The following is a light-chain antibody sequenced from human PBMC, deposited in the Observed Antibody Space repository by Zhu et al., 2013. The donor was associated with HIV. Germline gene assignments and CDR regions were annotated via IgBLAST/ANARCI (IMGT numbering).Light chain of an antibody. Sequence: QSVLTQPPSASATPGQRVTISCSGSSSNIGSNTVSWYQQLPGTAPRLLINTDSQRRSGVPXRFSGSKSDTSASLAISGLQSQDEGYYYCAAWDDSLDGHWVFGGGTKLTVL. CDR2: TDS. J-gene: IGLJ3*02. CDR3: AAWDDSLDGHWV. CDR1: SSNIGSNT. V-gene: IGLV1-44*01.